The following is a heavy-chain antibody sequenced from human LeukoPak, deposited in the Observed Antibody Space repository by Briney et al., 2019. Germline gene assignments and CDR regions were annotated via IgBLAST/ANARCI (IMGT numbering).Heavy chain of an antibody. CDR3: ARHVRDGSGSYNTPYNWFDP. V-gene: IGHV4-39*01. Sequence: SETLSLTCTVSGGSLSNSSNYWGWIRQPPGKGLEWIGSIYYSGSTYYNPSLKSRVTISVDTSKNQFSLKLSSVTAADTAVYYCARHVRDGSGSYNTPYNWFDPWGQGTLVTVSS. CDR1: GGSLSNSSNY. J-gene: IGHJ5*02. D-gene: IGHD3-10*01. CDR2: IYYSGST.